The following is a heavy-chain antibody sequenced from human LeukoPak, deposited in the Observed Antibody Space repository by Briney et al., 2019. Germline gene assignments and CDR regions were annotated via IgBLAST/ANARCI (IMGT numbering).Heavy chain of an antibody. CDR3: TTLYGGSLDY. J-gene: IGHJ4*02. CDR2: IKSDGSST. D-gene: IGHD5-12*01. V-gene: IGHV3-74*01. CDR1: GFSFSSYW. Sequence: GGSLRLSCAASGFSFSSYWMYWVRQVAGKGLVWVSRIKSDGSSTSYADSVKGRFTISRDNAKNTLYLQMNSLRVEDTAVYYCTTLYGGSLDYWGQGTLVTVSS.